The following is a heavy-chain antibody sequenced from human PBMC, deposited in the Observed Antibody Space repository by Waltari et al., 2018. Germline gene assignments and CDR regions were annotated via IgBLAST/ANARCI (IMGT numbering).Heavy chain of an antibody. J-gene: IGHJ4*02. CDR1: GDSMSTTNW. V-gene: IGHV4-4*02. CDR3: ARDRGRGLYLDT. Sequence: QLQLQQSGPRLVKPSGTLSLTCAVSGDSMSTTNWWSWVRQPPGKGLEWIGQVHDSGKGNYNPPVASRVTMSRDTSTEQFSLRMTYATAADTALYYCARDRGRGLYLDTWGQGILVTVSP. D-gene: IGHD2-15*01. CDR2: VHDSGKG.